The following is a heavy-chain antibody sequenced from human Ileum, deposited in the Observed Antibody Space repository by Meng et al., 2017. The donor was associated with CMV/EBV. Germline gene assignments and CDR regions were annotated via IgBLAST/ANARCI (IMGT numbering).Heavy chain of an antibody. CDR2: IYSGSANT. CDR1: GFTFSTHD. CDR3: ARKGFPKRPSVVIPAASPFDD. J-gene: IGHJ4*02. Sequence: GESLKISCAASGFTFSTHDMTWVRQAPGKGLEWVSLIYSGSANTHYADSVKGRFTISRDNSQNKVYLQMNSLRAEDTAVYYCARKGFPKRPSVVIPAASPFDDWGQGTLVTVSS. D-gene: IGHD2-2*01. V-gene: IGHV3-23*03.